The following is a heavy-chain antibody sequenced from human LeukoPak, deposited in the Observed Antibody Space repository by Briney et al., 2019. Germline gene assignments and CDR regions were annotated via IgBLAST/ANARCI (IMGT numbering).Heavy chain of an antibody. D-gene: IGHD2-21*02. CDR1: GFTFSSYS. CDR3: ARDSYADPYCGGDCYSGWYFDL. V-gene: IGHV3-21*01. J-gene: IGHJ2*01. Sequence: GGSLRLSCAASGFTFSSYSMNWVRQAPGKGLEWVSSISSSSSYIYYADSVKGRFTISRDNAKNTLYLQMNSLRAEDTAVYYCARDSYADPYCGGDCYSGWYFDLWGRGTLVTVSS. CDR2: ISSSSSYI.